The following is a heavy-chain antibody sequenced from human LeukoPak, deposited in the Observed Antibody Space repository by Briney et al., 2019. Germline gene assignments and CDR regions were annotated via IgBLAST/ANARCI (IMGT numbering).Heavy chain of an antibody. J-gene: IGHJ6*02. V-gene: IGHV3-72*01. CDR1: GFTFSDYY. D-gene: IGHD5-24*01. CDR2: TRERVNSYTT. Sequence: GGSLRLSCAASGFTFSDYYMDWVRQAPGKGLEWVGRTRERVNSYTTEYAASVKGRFTISRDDSKNSLYLQMSSLKTEDTAVYYCARATSRDGYRSMDVWGQGTTVTVFS. CDR3: ARATSRDGYRSMDV.